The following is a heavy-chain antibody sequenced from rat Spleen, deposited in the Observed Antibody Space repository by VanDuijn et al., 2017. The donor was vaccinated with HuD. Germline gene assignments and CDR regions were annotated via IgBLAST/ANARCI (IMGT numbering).Heavy chain of an antibody. J-gene: IGHJ3*01. Sequence: EVQLQESGPGLVKPSQSLSLTCSVTGYSIKSSYRWNWIRKFPGNKLEWMGYINSAGNTNYNPSLKSRISISRDTSKNQFFLQVNSLSTEDTSTYYGARSEGTHYYLPFADWGQGSLVTVSS. D-gene: IGHD1-12*02. CDR1: GYSIKSSYR. V-gene: IGHV3-3*01. CDR3: ARSEGTHYYLPFAD. CDR2: INSAGNT.